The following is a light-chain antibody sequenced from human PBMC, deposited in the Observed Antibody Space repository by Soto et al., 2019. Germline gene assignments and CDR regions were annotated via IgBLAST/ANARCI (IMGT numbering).Light chain of an antibody. CDR2: EGN. J-gene: IGLJ2*01. CDR1: SSDVGSYNL. CDR3: WSYAGGTTLI. Sequence: QSALTQPASVSGSPGQSITISCTGTSSDVGSYNLVSWYQQYPGKAPKLMLYEGNRRPSGVSDRFSGSKSGNTASLTISGLQAEDEADYYCWSYAGGTTLIFGGGTKLTVL. V-gene: IGLV2-23*01.